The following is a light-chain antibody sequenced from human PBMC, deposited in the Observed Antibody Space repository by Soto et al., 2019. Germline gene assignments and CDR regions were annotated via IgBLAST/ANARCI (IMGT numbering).Light chain of an antibody. V-gene: IGKV3-20*01. J-gene: IGKJ3*01. Sequence: EVVLTQSPGNLSLSAGERATLSCRASQSVANNHLAWYQQQPGQAPRLLFYDASTRAAGIPDRFSGSGSGTDFTLTISRLEPDDFGVYFCHHYTRSPIFTFGPGTTVD. CDR2: DAS. CDR1: QSVANNH. CDR3: HHYTRSPIFT.